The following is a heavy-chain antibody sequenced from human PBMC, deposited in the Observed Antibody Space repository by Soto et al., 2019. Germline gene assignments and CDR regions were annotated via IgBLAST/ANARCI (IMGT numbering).Heavy chain of an antibody. CDR3: AKDWRKGDYAEDFDY. Sequence: PGGSLRLSCASSGFPFSSYAMSWVRQAPGKGLEWVSAISGSGGSTYYADSVKGRFTISRDNSKNTLYLQMNSLRAEDTAVYYCAKDWRKGDYAEDFDYWGQGTLVTVSS. D-gene: IGHD4-17*01. CDR2: ISGSGGST. V-gene: IGHV3-23*01. J-gene: IGHJ4*02. CDR1: GFPFSSYA.